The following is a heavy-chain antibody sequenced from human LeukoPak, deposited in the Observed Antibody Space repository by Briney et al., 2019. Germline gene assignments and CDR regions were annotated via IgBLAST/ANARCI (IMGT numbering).Heavy chain of an antibody. CDR1: GYSISSGYY. J-gene: IGHJ3*02. CDR2: IFHSGNT. D-gene: IGHD3-10*01. CDR3: AKGTPVSGFDGFDI. Sequence: PSETLSLTCTVSGYSISSGYYWGWIRQPPGKGLEWIGSIFHSGNTYYNPSLKSRVTVSMDTSKNQFSLNLYSVTASDTAVYYCAKGTPVSGFDGFDIWGQGTMVTVSS. V-gene: IGHV4-38-2*02.